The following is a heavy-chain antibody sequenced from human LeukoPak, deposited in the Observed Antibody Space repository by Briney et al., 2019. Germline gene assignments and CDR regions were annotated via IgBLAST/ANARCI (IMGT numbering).Heavy chain of an antibody. D-gene: IGHD3-10*01. CDR3: ARDKVYYYGSGSYYNPFDY. CDR2: ISSSSSYI. CDR1: GFTFSSYA. J-gene: IGHJ4*02. V-gene: IGHV3-21*01. Sequence: GGSLRLSCAASGFTFSSYAMSWVRQAPGKGLEWVSSISSSSSYIYYADSVKGRFTISRDNAKNSLYLQMNSLRAEDTAVYYCARDKVYYYGSGSYYNPFDYWGQGTLVTVSS.